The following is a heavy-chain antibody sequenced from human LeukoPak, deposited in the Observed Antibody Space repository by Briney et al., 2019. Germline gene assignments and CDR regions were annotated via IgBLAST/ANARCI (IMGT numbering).Heavy chain of an antibody. D-gene: IGHD6-19*01. CDR1: GFTFSSYA. V-gene: IGHV3-23*01. Sequence: GGSLRLSCAASGFTFSSYAMSWVRQAPGKGLEWVSAISGSGGSTSYADSVKGRFTISRDNSKNTLYLQMNSLTAEDTAVYYCAKHPRSGWYMLGDWGQVVLVTVS. CDR2: ISGSGGST. CDR3: AKHPRSGWYMLGD. J-gene: IGHJ4*02.